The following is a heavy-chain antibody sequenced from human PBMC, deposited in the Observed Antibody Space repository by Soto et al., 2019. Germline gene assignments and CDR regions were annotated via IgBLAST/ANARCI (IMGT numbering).Heavy chain of an antibody. Sequence: SETLSLTCTVSSGSISSYYWNWIRQPPGKGLEWIGSIYYSGSTNYSPSLKSRVTISVDTSKKQFSLKLTSVTAADTAMYYCARGYCSSTICYIWDNWFDPWGQGTLVTVSS. CDR3: ARGYCSSTICYIWDNWFDP. CDR2: IYYSGST. D-gene: IGHD2-2*02. V-gene: IGHV4-59*01. J-gene: IGHJ5*02. CDR1: SGSISSYY.